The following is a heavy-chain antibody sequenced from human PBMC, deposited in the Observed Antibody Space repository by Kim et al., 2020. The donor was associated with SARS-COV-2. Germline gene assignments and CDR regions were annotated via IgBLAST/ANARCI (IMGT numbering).Heavy chain of an antibody. CDR1: GGSFSGYY. Sequence: SETLSLTCAVYGGSFSGYYWSWIRQPPGKGLEWIGEINHSGRTNHNPSLKSRVTISVDTSKNQFSLQVNFVTAADTAVYYCARGAIPSGRSDYWGQGIL. CDR2: INHSGRT. CDR3: ARGAIPSGRSDY. J-gene: IGHJ4*02. V-gene: IGHV4-34*01. D-gene: IGHD2-15*01.